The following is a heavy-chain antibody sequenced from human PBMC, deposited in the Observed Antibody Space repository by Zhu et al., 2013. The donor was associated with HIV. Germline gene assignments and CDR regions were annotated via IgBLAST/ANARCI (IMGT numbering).Heavy chain of an antibody. CDR2: NIPVYGTP. V-gene: IGHV1-69*01. J-gene: IGHJ4*02. CDR3: ARDGHRNDYGGAYFDY. D-gene: IGHD4-17*01. CDR1: GDTFYTYT. Sequence: QVQLVQSGPEVHKPGSSVKVSCKASGDTFYTYTISWVRQAPGQGLEWVGGNIPVYGTPHYAQRFQGRVTITADESTSTAYMEVSSLRSQDTAVYYCARDGHRNDYGGAYFDYWGQGTLVTVSS.